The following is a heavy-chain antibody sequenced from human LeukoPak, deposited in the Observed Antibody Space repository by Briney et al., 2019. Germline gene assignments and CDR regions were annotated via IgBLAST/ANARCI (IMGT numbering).Heavy chain of an antibody. CDR3: ARAAVVVVANYYFDS. J-gene: IGHJ4*02. Sequence: SETLSLTCSVSGGSISTYYWSWIRQPPGKGLEWIGYIYKSGSTNYNPSLKSRVTISVDTSKNQFSLKLSSVTAADTAVYYCARAAVVVVANYYFDSWGQGTLVTVSS. D-gene: IGHD2-15*01. V-gene: IGHV4-59*01. CDR2: IYKSGST. CDR1: GGSISTYY.